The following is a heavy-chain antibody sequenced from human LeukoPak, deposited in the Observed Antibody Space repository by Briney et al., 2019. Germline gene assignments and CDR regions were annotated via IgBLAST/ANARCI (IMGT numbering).Heavy chain of an antibody. Sequence: GGSLRLSCAASGFTFSSYAMSWVRQAPGKGLEWVSAISGSGGSTYYADSVKGRFTISRDNSKNTLYLQMDSLRAENTAVYYCAKDQVSSSRYYYYHMDVWGKGTTVTVSS. CDR1: GFTFSSYA. CDR3: AKDQVSSSRYYYYHMDV. J-gene: IGHJ6*03. D-gene: IGHD6-6*01. V-gene: IGHV3-23*01. CDR2: ISGSGGST.